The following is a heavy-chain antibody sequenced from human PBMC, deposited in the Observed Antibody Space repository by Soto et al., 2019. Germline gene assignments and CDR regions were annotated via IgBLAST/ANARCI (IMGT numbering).Heavy chain of an antibody. CDR1: GYTFTSYD. CDR3: ARRAETNGWNGFGADKYYFDF. J-gene: IGHJ4*02. D-gene: IGHD1-1*01. Sequence: QVQLVQSGAEVRKPVASVKVSCEASGYTFTSYDIYWVRQATGQGLEWMGWMNPSTGNSGYAPKFQGRVTMTSDTSISTAHMELSSLRSEDTAVYYCARRAETNGWNGFGADKYYFDFWGQGTLVTVSS. CDR2: MNPSTGNS. V-gene: IGHV1-8*01.